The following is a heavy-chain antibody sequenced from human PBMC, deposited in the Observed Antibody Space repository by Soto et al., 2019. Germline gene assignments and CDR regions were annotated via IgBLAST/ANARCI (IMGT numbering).Heavy chain of an antibody. CDR2: ISVGAGDT. D-gene: IGHD3-3*01. CDR3: AKHDFWTLYNTGLDS. V-gene: IGHV3-23*01. Sequence: EVQLLESGGGWVKRGGSRSLSFSASGFPFPTYPMSWFRQPQGKGLEWVSGISVGAGDTKSADSVKGRFTISRDNFKNMLYLQMNSLRAEDTAVYYCAKHDFWTLYNTGLDSWGQGTLVTVSS. CDR1: GFPFPTYP. J-gene: IGHJ4*02.